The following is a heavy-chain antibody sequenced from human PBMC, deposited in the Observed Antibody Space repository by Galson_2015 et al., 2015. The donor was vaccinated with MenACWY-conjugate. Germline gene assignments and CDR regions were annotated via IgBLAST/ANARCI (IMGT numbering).Heavy chain of an antibody. CDR3: AKDLSAKGYYYYGMDV. Sequence: SLRLSCAASGFTFSSYAMSWVRQAPGKGLERVATISGGGGGTFYADSVKGRFTISRDNSKNTQYLEMNGLRAEDTAVYYCAKDLSAKGYYYYGMDVWGQGTTVTVSS. CDR1: GFTFSSYA. CDR2: ISGGGGGT. D-gene: IGHD6-25*01. V-gene: IGHV3-23*01. J-gene: IGHJ6*02.